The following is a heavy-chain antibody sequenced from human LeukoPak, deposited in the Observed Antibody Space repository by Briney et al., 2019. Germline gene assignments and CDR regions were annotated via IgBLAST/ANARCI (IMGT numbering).Heavy chain of an antibody. CDR2: IYYGGST. V-gene: IGHV4-39*01. Sequence: PSETLSLTCSVSGRSIISSNHYWGWIRQPPGKGLEWIGTIYYGGSTYYNPSLKSRVTISVDTSKNQFSLKLSSVTAADTAVYFSAEARGIIRRYWFDPWGHGTLVTVSS. D-gene: IGHD3-10*01. CDR3: AEARGIIRRYWFDP. CDR1: GRSIISSNHY. J-gene: IGHJ5*02.